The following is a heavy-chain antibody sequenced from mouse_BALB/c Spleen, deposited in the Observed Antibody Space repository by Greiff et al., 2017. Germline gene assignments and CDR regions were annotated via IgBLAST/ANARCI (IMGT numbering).Heavy chain of an antibody. V-gene: IGHV6-6*02. Sequence: EVKVEESGGGLVQPGGSMKLSCVASGFTFSNYWMNWVRQSPEKGLEWVAEIRLKSNNYATHYAESVKGRFTISRDDSKSSVYLQMNNLRAEDTGIYYCTRPLYYGSSYFDYWGQGTTLTVSS. CDR3: TRPLYYGSSYFDY. D-gene: IGHD1-1*01. CDR2: IRLKSNNYAT. J-gene: IGHJ2*01. CDR1: GFTFSNYW.